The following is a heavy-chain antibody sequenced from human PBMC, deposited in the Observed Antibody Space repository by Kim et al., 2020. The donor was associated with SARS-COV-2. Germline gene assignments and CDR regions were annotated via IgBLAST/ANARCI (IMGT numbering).Heavy chain of an antibody. V-gene: IGHV3-64D*06. CDR3: VKGRYCSSTSCYRWWFDP. CDR1: GFTFSSYA. Sequence: GGSLRLSCSASGFTFSSYAMHWVRQAPGKGLEYVSAISSNGGSTYYADSVKGRFTISRDNSKNTLYLQMSSLRAEDTAVYYCVKGRYCSSTSCYRWWFDPWGQGTLVTVSS. J-gene: IGHJ5*02. D-gene: IGHD2-2*02. CDR2: ISSNGGST.